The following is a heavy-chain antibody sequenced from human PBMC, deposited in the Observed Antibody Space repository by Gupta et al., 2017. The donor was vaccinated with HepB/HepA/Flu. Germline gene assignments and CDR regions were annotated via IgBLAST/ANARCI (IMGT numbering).Heavy chain of an antibody. CDR2: IIPIFGTA. J-gene: IGHJ6*03. V-gene: IGHV1-69*01. D-gene: IGHD6-6*01. CDR1: GGTFSSYA. Sequence: QVQLVQSGAEVKKPGSSVKVSCKASGGTFSSYAISWVRQAPGQGLEWMGGIIPIFGTANYAQKFQGRVTITADESTSTAYMELSSLRSEDTAVYYCALEYSSSRGGYYYYYMDVWGKGTTVTVSS. CDR3: ALEYSSSRGGYYYYYMDV.